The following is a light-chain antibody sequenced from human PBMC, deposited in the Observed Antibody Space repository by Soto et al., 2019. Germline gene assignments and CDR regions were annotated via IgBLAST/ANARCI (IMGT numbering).Light chain of an antibody. V-gene: IGKV1-39*01. CDR1: QSISSY. CDR3: QQNYSSTIA. Sequence: DTHMTQSPCSLPTAVRVRVTITCRASQSISSYLNWYQQKPGQAPQLLIYAASNLQSGVPSRFSGSGSGTDFTLTISSLQPEDFTTYYCQQNYSSTIAFGQGTKLDIK. J-gene: IGKJ5*01. CDR2: AAS.